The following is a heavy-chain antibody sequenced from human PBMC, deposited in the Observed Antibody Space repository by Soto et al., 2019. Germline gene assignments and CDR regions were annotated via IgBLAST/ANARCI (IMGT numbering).Heavy chain of an antibody. CDR3: ARGRGYYDSSGYDY. V-gene: IGHV3-11*01. D-gene: IGHD3-22*01. J-gene: IGHJ4*02. Sequence: GGSLRLSCAASGFTFSYYYMNWIRQAPGKGLEWVSYISGGGGSTIYYADSVKGRFIISRDNAKKSLYLQMNSLRAEDTAVYYCARGRGYYDSSGYDYWGQGTLVTVSS. CDR2: ISGGGGSTI. CDR1: GFTFSYYY.